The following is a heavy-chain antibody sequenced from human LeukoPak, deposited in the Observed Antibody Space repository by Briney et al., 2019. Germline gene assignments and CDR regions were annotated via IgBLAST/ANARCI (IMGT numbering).Heavy chain of an antibody. J-gene: IGHJ4*02. V-gene: IGHV3-30*02. CDR1: GFTFSSYG. CDR2: IRYDGSNK. Sequence: GGSLRLSCAASGFTFSSYGMHWVRQAPGKGLEWVAFIRYDGSNKYYADSVKGRFTISRDNSKNTLYLQMNSLRAEDTAEYYCANPAGLRLYYFDYWGQGTLVTVSS. D-gene: IGHD5-12*01. CDR3: ANPAGLRLYYFDY.